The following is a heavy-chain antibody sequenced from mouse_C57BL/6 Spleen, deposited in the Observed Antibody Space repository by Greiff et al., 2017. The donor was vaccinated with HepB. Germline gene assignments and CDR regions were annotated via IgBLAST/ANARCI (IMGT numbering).Heavy chain of an antibody. CDR3: ARSHYYGSSYWYFDV. Sequence: QVHVKQSGAELVKPGASVKMSCKASGYTFTTYPIEWMKQNHGKSLEWIGNFHPYNDDTKYNEKFKGKATLTVEKSSSTVYLGLSRLTSDDSAVYYCARSHYYGSSYWYFDVWGTGTTVTVSS. D-gene: IGHD1-1*01. V-gene: IGHV1-47*01. CDR2: FHPYNDDT. J-gene: IGHJ1*03. CDR1: GYTFTTYP.